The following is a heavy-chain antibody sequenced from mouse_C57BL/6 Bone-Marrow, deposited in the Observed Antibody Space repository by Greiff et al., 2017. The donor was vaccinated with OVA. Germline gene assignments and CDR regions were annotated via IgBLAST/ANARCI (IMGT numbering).Heavy chain of an antibody. Sequence: QVQLQQPGAELVKPGASVKLSCKASGYTFTSYWMHWVKQRPGQGLEWIGMIHPNSGSTNYNEKFKSKATLTVDKSSSTAYMQLSSLTSEDSAVYYCAREGELRPLFAYWGQGALVTVSA. CDR2: IHPNSGST. V-gene: IGHV1-64*01. CDR1: GYTFTSYW. J-gene: IGHJ3*01. CDR3: AREGELRPLFAY. D-gene: IGHD3-2*02.